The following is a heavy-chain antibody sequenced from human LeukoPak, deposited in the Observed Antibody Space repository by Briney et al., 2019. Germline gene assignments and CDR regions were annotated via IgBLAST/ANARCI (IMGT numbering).Heavy chain of an antibody. Sequence: GGSLRLSCAASGFSVRSNYISWVRQAPGKGLEWVSMIYSDGSIFHADSVKGRFTISRDNSKNTLYLQMTSLRAEDTAVYYCARGSLWFGETGVDYWGQGTLVTVSS. CDR3: ARGSLWFGETGVDY. J-gene: IGHJ4*02. D-gene: IGHD3-10*01. CDR2: IYSDGSI. V-gene: IGHV3-53*01. CDR1: GFSVRSNY.